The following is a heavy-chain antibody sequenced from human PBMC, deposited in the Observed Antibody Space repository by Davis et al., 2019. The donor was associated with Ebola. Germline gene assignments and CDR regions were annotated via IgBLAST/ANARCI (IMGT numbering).Heavy chain of an antibody. Sequence: SVKVSCKASGGTFSNYTFHWVRQAPGQGLEWMGRVIPILGTANYAQKFQGRVTITADESTSTAYMELSSLRSEDTAVYYCARVLGIAAAGTTFDIWGQGTMVTVSS. V-gene: IGHV1-69*08. J-gene: IGHJ3*02. CDR2: VIPILGTA. CDR1: GGTFSNYT. CDR3: ARVLGIAAAGTTFDI. D-gene: IGHD6-13*01.